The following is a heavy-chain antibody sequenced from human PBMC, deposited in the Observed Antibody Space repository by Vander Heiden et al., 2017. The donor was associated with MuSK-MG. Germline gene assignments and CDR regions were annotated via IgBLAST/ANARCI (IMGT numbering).Heavy chain of an antibody. V-gene: IGHV6-1*01. CDR1: GVSVSSTSAA. CDR3: ARRSEWGQSKGTFDY. Sequence: QVQLQQSGLGLVKRSQTLSLTCAISGVSVSSTSAAWTWVRQSPSRGLEWLGRTYYRSKWYSDYAVSVRSRITINADTSRNLFSMHLNSVTTEDTAVYYCARRSEWGQSKGTFDYWVQGTLVAVYS. D-gene: IGHD1-26*01. J-gene: IGHJ4*02. CDR2: TYYRSKWYS.